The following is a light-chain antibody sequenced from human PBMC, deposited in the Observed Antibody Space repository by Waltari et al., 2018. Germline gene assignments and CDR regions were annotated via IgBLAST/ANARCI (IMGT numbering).Light chain of an antibody. V-gene: IGLV6-57*04. J-gene: IGLJ3*02. Sequence: FMLTQPHSVSESPAKTVTISCTRNSGSIGRNYVHWYHQRPGGAPTIVIFEDDQRPSGVPDRFSGSIDSASNSASLTLSGLEIEDEGDYYCQSYDGGIWVFGGGTRLTVL. CDR1: SGSIGRNY. CDR3: QSYDGGIWV. CDR2: EDD.